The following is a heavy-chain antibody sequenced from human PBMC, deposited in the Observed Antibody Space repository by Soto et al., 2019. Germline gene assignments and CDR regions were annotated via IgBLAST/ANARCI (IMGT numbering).Heavy chain of an antibody. V-gene: IGHV3-23*01. Sequence: EVEMLESGGGLVQPGGSLRLSCAASAISFNTYGVTWVRQAPGKGLEWVSTVTVTGGSTYYADSVKGRFTISRDRSNSTVSLLLNSLRVEDTAIYYCARQKSPEGWFDPWGQGTLVTVSS. CDR1: AISFNTYG. J-gene: IGHJ5*02. CDR3: ARQKSPEGWFDP. CDR2: VTVTGGST.